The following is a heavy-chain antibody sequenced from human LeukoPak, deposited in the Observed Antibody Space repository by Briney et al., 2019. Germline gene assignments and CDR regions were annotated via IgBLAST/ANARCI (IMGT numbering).Heavy chain of an antibody. D-gene: IGHD5-18*01. CDR3: ARGRRIQLWPRVSWFDP. Sequence: SETLSLTCAVYGGSFSGYYWSWIRQPPGKGLEWIGEINHSGSTNYNPSLKSRVTISVDTSKNQFSPKLSSVTAADTAVYYCARGRRIQLWPRVSWFDPWGQGTLVTVSS. V-gene: IGHV4-34*01. CDR2: INHSGST. CDR1: GGSFSGYY. J-gene: IGHJ5*02.